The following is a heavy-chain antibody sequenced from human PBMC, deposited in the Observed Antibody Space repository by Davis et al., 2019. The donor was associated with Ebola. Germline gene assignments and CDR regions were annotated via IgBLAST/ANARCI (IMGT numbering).Heavy chain of an antibody. CDR2: TYYKSKWYN. CDR1: GDSVSTAG. CDR3: ARGWLRGYLDS. Sequence: HSQTLSLTCAISGDSVSTAGWNWIRQSPSRGLEWLGRTYYKSKWYNDYAESVKSRITINPDTSKNQFSLQLNSVTPEDTAVYYCARGWLRGYLDSWGQGTLVTVSS. J-gene: IGHJ4*02. D-gene: IGHD3-3*01. V-gene: IGHV6-1*01.